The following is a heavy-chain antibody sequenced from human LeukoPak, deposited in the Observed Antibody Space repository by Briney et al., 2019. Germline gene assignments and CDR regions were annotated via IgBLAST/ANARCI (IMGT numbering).Heavy chain of an antibody. J-gene: IGHJ4*02. CDR3: ATVPLGSGGVY. D-gene: IGHD3-10*01. V-gene: IGHV1-18*01. CDR2: ISAYNGNT. CDR1: GYTFTSYG. Sequence: ASVKVSCKASGYTFTSYGISWVRQAPGQGLEWMGWISAYNGNTNYAQKLQGRVTMTTDTSTGTAYMELRSLRSEDTAVYYCATVPLGSGGVYWGQGTLVTVSS.